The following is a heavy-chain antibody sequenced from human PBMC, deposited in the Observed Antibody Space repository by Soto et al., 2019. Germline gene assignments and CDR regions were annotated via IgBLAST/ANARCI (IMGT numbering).Heavy chain of an antibody. D-gene: IGHD3-22*01. V-gene: IGHV4-34*01. CDR3: ARDRPGYDSSGSGADV. CDR2: INHSGST. Sequence: AETLSLTCAVYGGSFIGYYWIFIRQPPFKGLEWIGEINHSGSTNYNPSLKSRVTISVDTSKNQFSLKLSSVTAAGTAVYYCARDRPGYDSSGSGADVWGQGTTVTVSS. CDR1: GGSFIGYY. J-gene: IGHJ6*02.